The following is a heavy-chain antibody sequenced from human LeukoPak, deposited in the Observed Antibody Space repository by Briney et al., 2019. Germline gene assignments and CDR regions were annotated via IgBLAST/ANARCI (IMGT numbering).Heavy chain of an antibody. J-gene: IGHJ5*02. CDR3: AKDGRGYCSSTSCSQVNWFDP. D-gene: IGHD2-2*01. CDR2: ISGSGGST. V-gene: IGHV3-23*01. CDR1: GFTFSSYA. Sequence: GGSLRLSCAASGFTFSSYAMSWVRQAPGKGLEWASAISGSGGSTYYADSVKGRFTISRDNSKNTLYLQMNSLRAEDTAVYYCAKDGRGYCSSTSCSQVNWFDPWGQGTLVTVSS.